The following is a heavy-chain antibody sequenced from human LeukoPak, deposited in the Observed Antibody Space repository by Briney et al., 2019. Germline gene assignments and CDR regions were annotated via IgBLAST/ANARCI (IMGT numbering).Heavy chain of an antibody. CDR1: GFTLSSHW. V-gene: IGHV3-7*03. D-gene: IGHD3-9*01. J-gene: IGHJ3*02. CDR3: AKDVLRYFDWLLEDAFDI. CDR2: IKQDGSET. Sequence: PGGSLRLSCAASGFTLSSHWMGWVRQAPGKGLEWVANIKQDGSETYYVDSVKGRFTISRDNAKNSLYLQMNSLRAEDTALYYCAKDVLRYFDWLLEDAFDIWGQGTMVTVSS.